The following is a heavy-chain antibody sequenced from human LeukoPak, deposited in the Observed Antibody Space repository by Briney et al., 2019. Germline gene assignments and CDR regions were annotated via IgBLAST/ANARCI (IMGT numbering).Heavy chain of an antibody. CDR2: ITHSGYT. CDR3: ARGPRFGELLWHWFDP. J-gene: IGHJ5*02. D-gene: IGHD3-10*01. CDR1: GYSISSGRC. Sequence: KPSETLSLTCTVSGYSISSGRCWAWIRQPPGKGLEWVGGITHSGYTNYNPSLKSRVTISEDTSKNQFSLKLRSVTAADTAVYYCARGPRFGELLWHWFDPWGQGTLVTVSS. V-gene: IGHV4-38-2*02.